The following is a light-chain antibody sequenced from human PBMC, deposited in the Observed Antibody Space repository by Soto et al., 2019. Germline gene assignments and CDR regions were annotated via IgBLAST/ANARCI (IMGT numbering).Light chain of an antibody. J-gene: IGLJ2*01. CDR2: EVR. Sequence: QSALTQPASVSGSPGQSITISCSGTSCDIGAYNLVSWYQQPPGKAPKLLIYEVRNRPSGISYRFSGSKSGTTASLTISSLLPEDEADYYCSAYTSRSTLVFGGGTKLTVL. CDR1: SCDIGAYNL. V-gene: IGLV2-14*01. CDR3: SAYTSRSTLV.